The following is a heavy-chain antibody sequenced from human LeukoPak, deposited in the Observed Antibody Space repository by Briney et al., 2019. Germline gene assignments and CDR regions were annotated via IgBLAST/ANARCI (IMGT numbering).Heavy chain of an antibody. CDR1: GGTFNTYT. Sequence: ASVKVSCKASGGTFNTYTFNWVRQAPGQGLEWMGRIIPVLGIANYAQKFQGRVTITADKSTSTAYMELSSLRSEDTAVYYCARGDYDILTGYYNGDNYFDYWGQGTLVTVSS. CDR2: IIPVLGIA. V-gene: IGHV1-69*02. J-gene: IGHJ4*02. CDR3: ARGDYDILTGYYNGDNYFDY. D-gene: IGHD3-9*01.